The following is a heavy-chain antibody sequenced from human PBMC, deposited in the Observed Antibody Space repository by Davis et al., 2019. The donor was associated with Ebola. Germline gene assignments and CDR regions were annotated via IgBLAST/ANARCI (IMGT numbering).Heavy chain of an antibody. CDR2: IHYSGTT. Sequence: SETLSLTCTVSGGSVSGGIYYWSWIRQPPGKGLEWIGHIHYSGTTIYNPSLKSRVTISVDTSKNQFSLKLSSVTAADTAVYYCARVYGDYTEYFDYWGQGTLVTVSS. CDR1: GGSVSGGIYY. D-gene: IGHD4-17*01. J-gene: IGHJ4*02. V-gene: IGHV4-61*01. CDR3: ARVYGDYTEYFDY.